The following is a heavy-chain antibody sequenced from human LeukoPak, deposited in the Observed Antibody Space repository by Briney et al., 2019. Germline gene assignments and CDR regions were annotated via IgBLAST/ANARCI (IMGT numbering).Heavy chain of an antibody. V-gene: IGHV5-51*01. CDR2: IYPDDSDT. CDR3: ARHDLRPDHDFFDY. CDR1: GFTFTNYW. D-gene: IGHD1-14*01. Sequence: RHGESLKISCSASGFTFTNYWIGWVRRMPGRGLEWMGIIYPDDSDTKYSPSLQGQVTMSVDKSTSTAFLQWSSLKASDTATYYCARHDLRPDHDFFDYWGQGTVVTVSS. J-gene: IGHJ4*02.